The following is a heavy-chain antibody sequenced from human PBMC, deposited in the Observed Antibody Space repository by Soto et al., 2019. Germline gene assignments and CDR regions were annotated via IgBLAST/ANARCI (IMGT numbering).Heavy chain of an antibody. V-gene: IGHV4-30-2*01. D-gene: IGHD6-19*01. Sequence: PSETLSLTCAVSGGSISSGGYSWSWIRQPPGKGLEWIGYIYHSGSTYYNPSLKSRVTISVDRSKNQFSLKLSSVTAADTAMYYCARSRRGAYSSGWYSPSGYYNYGIDVWGQGTKVTVSS. CDR3: ARSRRGAYSSGWYSPSGYYNYGIDV. CDR2: IYHSGST. CDR1: GGSISSGGYS. J-gene: IGHJ6*02.